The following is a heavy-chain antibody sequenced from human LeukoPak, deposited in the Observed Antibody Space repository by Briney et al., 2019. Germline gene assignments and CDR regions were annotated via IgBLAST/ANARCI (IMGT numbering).Heavy chain of an antibody. CDR2: ICYSGST. CDR3: ARHARNGARPAFDI. J-gene: IGHJ3*02. V-gene: IGHV4-59*08. Sequence: SETLSLACTVSGGPISGYYWSWVRQPPGKGLGWIGYICYSGSTNYNPSLKSRVTISVDTSKNQFSLKLSSVTAADTAVYYCARHARNGARPAFDIWGQGTMVTVSS. D-gene: IGHD1-26*01. CDR1: GGPISGYY.